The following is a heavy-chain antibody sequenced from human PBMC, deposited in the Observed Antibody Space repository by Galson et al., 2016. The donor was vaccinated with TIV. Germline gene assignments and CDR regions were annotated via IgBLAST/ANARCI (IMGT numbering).Heavy chain of an antibody. D-gene: IGHD5-18*01. CDR2: INHSGGT. Sequence: ETLSLTCAVYGGSFSGSYWSWIRQPPGKGLEWIGEINHSGGTNYNPSLKIRVTISVTTSKPQFSLKLRSVNAADTAVYYCGGRKRYSFAYHFDYWGQGTLVTVSS. CDR1: GGSFSGSY. CDR3: GGRKRYSFAYHFDY. V-gene: IGHV4-34*01. J-gene: IGHJ4*02.